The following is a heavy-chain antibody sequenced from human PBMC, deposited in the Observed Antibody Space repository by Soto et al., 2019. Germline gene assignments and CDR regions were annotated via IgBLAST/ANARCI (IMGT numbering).Heavy chain of an antibody. CDR2: IHHSGST. CDR1: WGSIPSHY. V-gene: IGHV4-59*11. D-gene: IGHD3-22*01. CDR3: ARDRMYDSSGYYYPHCDY. Sequence: PSVTLSLTRSVPWGSIPSHYCSWFRQPPGKGLEWIRYIHHSGSTYYNPSLKSRVTISIDTSKNQFSLKLSSVTAADTAVYYCARDRMYDSSGYYYPHCDYWGQGTLVTVSS. J-gene: IGHJ4*02.